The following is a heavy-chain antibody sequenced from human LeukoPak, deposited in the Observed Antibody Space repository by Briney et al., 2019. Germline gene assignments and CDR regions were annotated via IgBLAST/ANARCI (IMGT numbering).Heavy chain of an antibody. J-gene: IGHJ3*02. CDR3: ARQTAGRAFDI. D-gene: IGHD6-19*01. CDR1: GGSISSGGYS. Sequence: SETLSLTCAVSGGSISSGGYSWSWIRQPPGKGLEWIGYIYHSGSTYYNPSPKSRVTISVDRSKNQFSLKLSSVAAADTAVYYCARQTAGRAFDIWGQGTMVTVSS. V-gene: IGHV4-30-2*01. CDR2: IYHSGST.